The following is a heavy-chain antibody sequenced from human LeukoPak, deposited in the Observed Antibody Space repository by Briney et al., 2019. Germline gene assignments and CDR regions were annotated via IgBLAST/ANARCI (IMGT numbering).Heavy chain of an antibody. CDR1: GDSISSYY. Sequence: SETLSLTCTVSGDSISSYYWSWIRQPPGKGLEWIAYIYYSGNSNYNPSLKSRVTISVDTSKNQFSLRLTSVTAADTAVYYCARLRSAFDIWGQGTMVTVSS. J-gene: IGHJ3*02. V-gene: IGHV4-59*01. D-gene: IGHD3-3*01. CDR2: IYYSGNS. CDR3: ARLRSAFDI.